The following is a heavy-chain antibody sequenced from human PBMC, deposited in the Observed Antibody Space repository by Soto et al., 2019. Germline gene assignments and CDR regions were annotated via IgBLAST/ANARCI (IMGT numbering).Heavy chain of an antibody. D-gene: IGHD6-19*01. CDR3: ARELIAVAGIPMDNWFDP. Sequence: ASVKVSCKASGYTFSSYAMDWVRQAPGQRLEWMGWINVGNGNTKFSQKFQGRVTINPDTSKNQFSLQLNSVTPEDTAVYYCARELIAVAGIPMDNWFDPWGQGTLVTVSS. J-gene: IGHJ5*02. CDR2: INVGNGNT. CDR1: GYTFSSYA. V-gene: IGHV1-3*01.